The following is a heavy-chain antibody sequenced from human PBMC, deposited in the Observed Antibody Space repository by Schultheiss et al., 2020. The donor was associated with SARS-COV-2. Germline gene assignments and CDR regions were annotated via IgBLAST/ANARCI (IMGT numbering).Heavy chain of an antibody. CDR3: AKGLGTSCYEGVDY. J-gene: IGHJ4*02. Sequence: GESLKISCAASGFTFSSYSMNWVRQAPGKGLEWVSSISSSSSYIYYADSVKGRFTISRDNSKNTLYLQMNSLRAEDTAVYYCAKGLGTSCYEGVDYWGQGTLVTVSS. CDR1: GFTFSSYS. D-gene: IGHD2-2*01. CDR2: ISSSSSYI. V-gene: IGHV3-21*04.